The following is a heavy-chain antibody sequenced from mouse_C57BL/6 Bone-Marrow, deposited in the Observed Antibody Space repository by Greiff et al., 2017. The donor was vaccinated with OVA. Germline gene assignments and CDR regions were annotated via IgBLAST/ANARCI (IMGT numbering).Heavy chain of an antibody. D-gene: IGHD2-4*01. CDR1: GFTFSDYY. CDR2: ISNGGGST. V-gene: IGHV5-12*01. J-gene: IGHJ3*01. CDR3: ARDDYDAAWFAY. Sequence: VQLKESGGGLVQPGGSLKLSCAASGFTFSDYYMYWVRQTPEKRLEWVAYISNGGGSTYYPDTVKGRFTISRDNAKNTLYLQMSRLKSEDTAMYYCARDDYDAAWFAYWGQGTLVTVSA.